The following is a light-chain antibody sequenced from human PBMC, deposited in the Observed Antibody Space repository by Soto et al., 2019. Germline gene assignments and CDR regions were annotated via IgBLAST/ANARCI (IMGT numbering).Light chain of an antibody. J-gene: IGLJ2*01. V-gene: IGLV1-51*01. Sequence: QSVLTQPPSVSAAPGQKVTISCTGSSSNIGNNYVSWYQQLPGTAPKLLIYDNNKRPPGIPDRFSGSKSGTSATLGITVLQTGDEADYYCGTWDSSLSSWVFGGGTKLTVL. CDR2: DNN. CDR3: GTWDSSLSSWV. CDR1: SSNIGNNY.